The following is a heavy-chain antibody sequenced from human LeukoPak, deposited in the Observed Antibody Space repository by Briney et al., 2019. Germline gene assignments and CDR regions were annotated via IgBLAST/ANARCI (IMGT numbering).Heavy chain of an antibody. CDR1: GFTFSSYS. Sequence: GGSLRLSCAASGFTFSSYSMNWVRQAPGKGLEWVSSISSSSSYIYYADSVKGRFTISRDNAKNSLYLQMNSLRAEDTAVYYCARDLARITMVVVVTEDAFDIWGQGTMVTVSS. CDR3: ARDLARITMVVVVTEDAFDI. V-gene: IGHV3-21*01. J-gene: IGHJ3*02. D-gene: IGHD3-22*01. CDR2: ISSSSSYI.